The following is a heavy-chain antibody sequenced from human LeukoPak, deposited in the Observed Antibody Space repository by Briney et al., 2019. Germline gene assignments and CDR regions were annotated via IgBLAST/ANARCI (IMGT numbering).Heavy chain of an antibody. Sequence: SVKVSCKASGGTFSSYAISWVRQAPRQGLEWMGGIIPIFGTANYAQKFQGRVTITTDESTSTAYVELSSLRSEDTAVYYCARGPIQLWNDRPFDYWGQGTLVTVSS. D-gene: IGHD5-18*01. CDR1: GGTFSSYA. CDR2: IIPIFGTA. J-gene: IGHJ4*02. CDR3: ARGPIQLWNDRPFDY. V-gene: IGHV1-69*05.